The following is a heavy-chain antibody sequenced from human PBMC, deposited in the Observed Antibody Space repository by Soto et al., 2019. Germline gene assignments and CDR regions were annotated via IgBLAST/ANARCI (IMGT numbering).Heavy chain of an antibody. J-gene: IGHJ6*02. V-gene: IGHV1-69*01. Sequence: QVQLVQSGAEVKKPGSSVKVSCKASGGTFSSYAISWVRQAPGQGLEWMGGIIPIFGTANYAQKFQGRVTITADESTSTAYMEMSSLRSEETAVYYCARTSTPRITMILVVTDLYGMDVWGQGTTVTVSS. CDR1: GGTFSSYA. CDR3: ARTSTPRITMILVVTDLYGMDV. CDR2: IIPIFGTA. D-gene: IGHD3-22*01.